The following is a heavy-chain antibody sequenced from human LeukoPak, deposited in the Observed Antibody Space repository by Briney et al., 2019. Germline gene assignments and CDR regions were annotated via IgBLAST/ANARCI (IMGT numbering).Heavy chain of an antibody. J-gene: IGHJ4*02. D-gene: IGHD3-22*01. CDR3: ASAKYYDSSGYLAGCFDY. CDR2: INPNSGGT. V-gene: IGHV1-2*02. CDR1: GYTFTGYY. Sequence: ASVKVSCKASGYTFTGYYMHWVRQAPGQGLEWMGWINPNSGGTSYAQKFQGRVTMTRDTSISTAYMELSRLRSDDTAVYYCASAKYYDSSGYLAGCFDYWGQGTLVTVSS.